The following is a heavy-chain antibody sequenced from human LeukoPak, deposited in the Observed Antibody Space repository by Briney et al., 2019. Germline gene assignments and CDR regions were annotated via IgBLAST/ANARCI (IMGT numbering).Heavy chain of an antibody. D-gene: IGHD3-22*01. V-gene: IGHV4-34*01. CDR3: ASAFGRPGDDYYDSSGYDY. CDR1: GGPFRAFY. CDR2: VNHSGGT. J-gene: IGHJ4*02. Sequence: SETLSLTCDVSGGPFRAFYWSWIRQPPGKGLEWIGEVNHSGGTNYSPSLKSRVTISLDTSKNQFSLKLSSVTAADTAVYYCASAFGRPGDDYYDSSGYDYWGQGTLVTVSS.